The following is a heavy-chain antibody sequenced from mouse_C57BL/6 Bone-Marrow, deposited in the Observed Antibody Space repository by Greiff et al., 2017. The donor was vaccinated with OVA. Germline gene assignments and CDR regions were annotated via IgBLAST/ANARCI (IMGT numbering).Heavy chain of an antibody. V-gene: IGHV1-50*01. CDR2: IDPSDSYT. CDR1: GYTFTSYW. Sequence: QVQLQQPGAELVKPGASVKLSCKASGYTFTSYWMQWVKPRPGQGLEWIGEIDPSDSYTNYNQKFKGKATLTVDTSSSTAYMQLSSLTSEDSAVYYCARPSYYYGSSSYYFDYWGQGTTLTVSS. CDR3: ARPSYYYGSSSYYFDY. J-gene: IGHJ2*01. D-gene: IGHD1-1*01.